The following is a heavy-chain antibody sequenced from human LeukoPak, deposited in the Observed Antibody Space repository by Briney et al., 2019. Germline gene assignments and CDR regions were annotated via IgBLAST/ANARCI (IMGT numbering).Heavy chain of an antibody. J-gene: IGHJ4*02. CDR1: GFTFTNAW. Sequence: GGSLRLSCAASGFTFTNAWMNWVRQAPGKGLEWVGRVKSKSDGGTIDYTAPVKGRFTISRDDSKNTLFLQMNSLKTEDTAIYFCTTEFHGYGNSYWGQGTLVTVSS. CDR2: VKSKSDGGTI. CDR3: TTEFHGYGNSY. D-gene: IGHD5-12*01. V-gene: IGHV3-15*01.